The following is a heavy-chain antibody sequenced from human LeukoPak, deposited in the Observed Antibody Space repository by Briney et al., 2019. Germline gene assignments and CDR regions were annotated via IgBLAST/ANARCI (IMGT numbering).Heavy chain of an antibody. J-gene: IGHJ3*02. CDR2: IYTSGST. CDR1: GGSISSYY. CDR3: ARGTRIMITFGGAKGIAFDI. D-gene: IGHD3-16*01. V-gene: IGHV4-4*07. Sequence: SETLSLTCTVSGGSISSYYWSWIRQPAGKGLEWIGRIYTSGSTNYNPSLKSRVTMSVDTSKNLFSLKLSSVTAADTAVYYCARGTRIMITFGGAKGIAFDIWGQGTMVTVSS.